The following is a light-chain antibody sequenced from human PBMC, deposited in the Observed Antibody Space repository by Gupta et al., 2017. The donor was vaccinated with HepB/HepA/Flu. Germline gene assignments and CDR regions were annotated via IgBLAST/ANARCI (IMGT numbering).Light chain of an antibody. CDR1: SSNIGKKY. CDR3: GTWDSSLSDYV. CDR2: ENN. J-gene: IGLJ1*01. V-gene: IGLV1-51*02. Sequence: QSVLTQPPSGSAAPGQKVTISCSGSSSNIGKKYVSWYQQLPGTAPKLLIYENNKRPSGIPDRFSGAKSGTSATLGITGLQTGDEAGYYCGTWDSSLSDYVFGTETEVTVL.